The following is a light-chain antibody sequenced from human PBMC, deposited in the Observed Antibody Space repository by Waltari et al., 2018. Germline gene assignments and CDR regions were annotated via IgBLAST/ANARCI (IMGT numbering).Light chain of an antibody. V-gene: IGKV3-15*01. CDR2: GAS. CDR3: QQYNTWPPLT. CDR1: QSVSSN. J-gene: IGKJ4*01. Sequence: EIVMTQSPATLAVSPGERATLSCRARQSVSSNLACYPQKPGQAPRLLIYGASTRATGLPARFSGSGSGTEFTLTISSMQSEDFAVYYCQQYNTWPPLTYGGGTKVEIK.